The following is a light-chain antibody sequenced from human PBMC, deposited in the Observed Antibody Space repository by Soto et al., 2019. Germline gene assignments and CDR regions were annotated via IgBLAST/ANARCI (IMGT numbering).Light chain of an antibody. J-gene: IGKJ5*01. CDR2: AAS. CDR3: QQSYSTPPIT. Sequence: AIRMTQSPSSLSASTGDRFTITCRASQGISSYLAWYQQKPGKAPKLLIYAASTLQSGVPSRFSGSGSGTDFTLTISCLQSEDFATYYCQQSYSTPPITFGQGTRLEIK. CDR1: QGISSY. V-gene: IGKV1-8*01.